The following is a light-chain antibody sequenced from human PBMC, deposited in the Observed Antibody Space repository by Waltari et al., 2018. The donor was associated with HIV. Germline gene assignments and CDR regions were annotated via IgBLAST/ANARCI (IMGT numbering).Light chain of an antibody. V-gene: IGKV3-11*01. CDR3: QQRSNWLTT. Sequence: EIVLTQSPATLSLSPGERATLSCRANQSVSSYLAWYQQKPGQAPRLLIYDASNRATGIPARFSGSGSGTDFTLTISSLEPEDFAVYYCQQRSNWLTTFGGGTKVEIK. J-gene: IGKJ4*01. CDR2: DAS. CDR1: QSVSSY.